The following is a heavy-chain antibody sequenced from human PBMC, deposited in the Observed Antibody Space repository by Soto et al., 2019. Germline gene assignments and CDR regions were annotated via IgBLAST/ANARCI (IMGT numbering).Heavy chain of an antibody. Sequence: QVQLQESGPGLVKPSQTLSLTCTVSGGSISSGVYYWSWIRHHPGKGLEWIGYIYYSGSTYYNPSLKRRVTLSVDTFKNQFSLKLSSVTAADTAVYYFARVIREKIGISSDRSFDIWGQGTMVTVSS. CDR3: ARVIREKIGISSDRSFDI. D-gene: IGHD3-22*01. J-gene: IGHJ3*02. V-gene: IGHV4-31*03. CDR1: GGSISSGVYY. CDR2: IYYSGST.